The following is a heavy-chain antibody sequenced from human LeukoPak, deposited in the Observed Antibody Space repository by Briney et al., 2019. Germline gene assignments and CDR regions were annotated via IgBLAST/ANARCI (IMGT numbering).Heavy chain of an antibody. CDR1: GFTFSSYW. CDR3: ARERKSSTSMDY. J-gene: IGHJ4*02. D-gene: IGHD2-2*01. Sequence: GGSLRLSCAPSGFTFSSYWMHWVRQAPGKGLVWVSRINTDGSTVTYADSVKGRFTISRDNAKNTLYLQMNSLRAEDTAVYFCARERKSSTSMDYWGQGTLVTVSS. CDR2: INTDGSTV. V-gene: IGHV3-74*01.